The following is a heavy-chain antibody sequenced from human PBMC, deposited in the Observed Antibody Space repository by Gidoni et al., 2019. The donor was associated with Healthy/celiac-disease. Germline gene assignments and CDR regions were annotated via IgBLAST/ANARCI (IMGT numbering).Heavy chain of an antibody. V-gene: IGHV1-69*01. CDR3: ARTDSSSWYEGSDYYYYGMDV. CDR1: GGPFSSYA. CDR2: IIPIFGTA. J-gene: IGHJ6*02. D-gene: IGHD6-13*01. Sequence: QVQLVQSGAEVKKPGSSVKVSCKASGGPFSSYAISWVRQAPGQGLEWMGGIIPIFGTANYAQKFQGRVTITADESTSTAYMELSSLRSEDTAVYYCARTDSSSWYEGSDYYYYGMDVWGQGTTVTVSS.